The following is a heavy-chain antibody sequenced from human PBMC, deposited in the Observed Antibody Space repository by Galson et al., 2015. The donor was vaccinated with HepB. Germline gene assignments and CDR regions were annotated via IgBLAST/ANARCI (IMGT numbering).Heavy chain of an antibody. Sequence: SVKVSCKASGYTFTSYAMNWVRKAPGQGLVWMGWINTNTGNPTYAQGFTGRFVFSLDTSVSTAYLQISSLKAEDTAVYYCARDPLGGSSWYYFDYWGQGTLVTVSS. CDR3: ARDPLGGSSWYYFDY. D-gene: IGHD6-13*01. V-gene: IGHV7-4-1*02. CDR2: INTNTGNP. J-gene: IGHJ4*02. CDR1: GYTFTSYA.